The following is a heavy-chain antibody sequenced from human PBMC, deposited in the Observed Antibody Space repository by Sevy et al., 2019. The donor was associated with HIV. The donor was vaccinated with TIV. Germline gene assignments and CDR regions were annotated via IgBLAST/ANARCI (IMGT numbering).Heavy chain of an antibody. Sequence: GGSLRLSCTASGFTFSSYAMSWVRQAPGKGLEWVSAMSGSSGNTYYADSVKGRFTISRDNSKNTLYLQMNSLRAEDTAVYDCAKRLGGPHHHYYGMDVWGQGTTVTVSS. V-gene: IGHV3-23*01. CDR2: MSGSSGNT. CDR3: AKRLGGPHHHYYGMDV. CDR1: GFTFSSYA. D-gene: IGHD3-16*01. J-gene: IGHJ6*02.